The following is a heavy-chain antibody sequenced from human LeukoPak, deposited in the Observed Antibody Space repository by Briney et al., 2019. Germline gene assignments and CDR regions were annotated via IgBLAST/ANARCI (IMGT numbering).Heavy chain of an antibody. CDR2: IFHRGGT. CDR3: VREILYCSGGSCYRGPFDN. V-gene: IGHV4-30-4*01. J-gene: IGHJ4*02. CDR1: NDSISSGDYY. D-gene: IGHD2-15*01. Sequence: PSETLSLTCTVSNDSISSGDYYWNWIRQPPGKGLAWIGYIFHRGGTSYNPSLKSRILFSVDTSQNQFSLKLNSVTAADTAVYYCVREILYCSGGSCYRGPFDNWGQGTLVTVSA.